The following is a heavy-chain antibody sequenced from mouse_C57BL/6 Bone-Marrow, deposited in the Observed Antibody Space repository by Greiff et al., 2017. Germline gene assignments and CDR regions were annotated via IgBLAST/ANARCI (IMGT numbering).Heavy chain of an antibody. CDR3: VIHYYGLFYAMDY. CDR2: INPGSGGT. Sequence: VQLQQSGAELVRPGTSVKVSCKASGYAFTNYLIEWVKQRPGQGLEWIGVINPGSGGTNYNEKFKGKATLTADKSSSTAYMQLSSLTSEDSAVYFCVIHYYGLFYAMDYWGQGTSVTVSS. J-gene: IGHJ4*01. D-gene: IGHD1-2*01. CDR1: GYAFTNYL. V-gene: IGHV1-54*01.